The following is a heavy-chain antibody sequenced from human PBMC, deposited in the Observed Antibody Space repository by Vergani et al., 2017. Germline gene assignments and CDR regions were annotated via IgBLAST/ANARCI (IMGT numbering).Heavy chain of an antibody. Sequence: QVQLVESGGGVVQPGRSLRLSCAASGFTFSSYGMHWVRQAPGKGLEWVAVISYDGSNKYSADSVKGRFTISRDNSKNTLYLQMNSLRAEDTAVYYCAKDLSPGSEYFQHWGQGTLVTVSS. J-gene: IGHJ1*01. CDR2: ISYDGSNK. CDR1: GFTFSSYG. CDR3: AKDLSPGSEYFQH. V-gene: IGHV3-30*18.